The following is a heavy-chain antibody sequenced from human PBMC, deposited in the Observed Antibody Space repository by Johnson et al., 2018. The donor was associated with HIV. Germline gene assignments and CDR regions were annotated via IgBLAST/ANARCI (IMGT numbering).Heavy chain of an antibody. CDR2: ISYDGSNK. J-gene: IGHJ3*02. D-gene: IGHD3-16*01. Sequence: QMQLVESGGGVVQPGRSLRLSCAASGFTFSSYGMHWVRQAPGKGLEWVAVISYDGSNKYYADSVKGRFTISRDNSKNTLYLQMNSLRAEDTAVYYCVRGGSYAGHNSDVFDIWGQGTVVTVSS. CDR3: VRGGSYAGHNSDVFDI. CDR1: GFTFSSYG. V-gene: IGHV3-30*03.